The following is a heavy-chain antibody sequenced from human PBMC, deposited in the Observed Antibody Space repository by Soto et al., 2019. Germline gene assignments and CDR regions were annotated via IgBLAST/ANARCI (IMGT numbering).Heavy chain of an antibody. CDR1: GYTFTSYA. CDR2: ISAYNGNT. Sequence: QVQLVQSGDEVKKPGASVKVSCKASGYTFTSYAISWVRQAPGQGLEWVGWISAYNGNTNYAQKLQGRVTMTTDTSTSTAYMELRSMRSDDTAMYYCARDAAAGLNDYWGQGTLVTVSS. V-gene: IGHV1-18*01. CDR3: ARDAAAGLNDY. J-gene: IGHJ4*02. D-gene: IGHD6-13*01.